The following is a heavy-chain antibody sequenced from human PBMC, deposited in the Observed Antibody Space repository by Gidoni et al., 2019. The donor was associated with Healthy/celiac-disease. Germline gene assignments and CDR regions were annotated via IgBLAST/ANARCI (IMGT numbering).Heavy chain of an antibody. CDR2: IKSKTDGGTT. CDR1: GLPFSNAW. D-gene: IGHD4-17*01. CDR3: TTPYLMTTSLS. Sequence: EVQLVESGGGLVKPGGSLRLSCAASGLPFSNAWMSWVRQAPGKGLEWVGRIKSKTDGGTTDYAAPVKGRFTISRDDSKNTLYLQMNSLKTEDTAVYYCTTPYLMTTSLSWGQGTLVTVSS. J-gene: IGHJ4*02. V-gene: IGHV3-15*01.